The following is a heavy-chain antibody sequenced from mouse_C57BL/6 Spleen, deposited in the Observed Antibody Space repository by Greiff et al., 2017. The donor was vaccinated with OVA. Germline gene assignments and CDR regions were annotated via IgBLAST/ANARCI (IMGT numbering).Heavy chain of an antibody. J-gene: IGHJ2*01. CDR1: GFTFSSYG. D-gene: IGHD2-4*01. V-gene: IGHV5-6*01. CDR3: ARHYDYDDGYYFDY. CDR2: LSSGGSST. Sequence: EVQLVESGGDLVKPGGSLKLSCAASGFTFSSYGMSWVRQTPDQRLEWVATLSSGGSSTYYPDSVTGRFTISRDNAKNTLYLQISSLKSEDTAMYYCARHYDYDDGYYFDYWGQGTTLTVSS.